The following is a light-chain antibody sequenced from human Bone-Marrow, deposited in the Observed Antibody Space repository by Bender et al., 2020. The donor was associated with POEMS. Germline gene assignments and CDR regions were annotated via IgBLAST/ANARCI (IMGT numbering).Light chain of an antibody. CDR2: TKD. CDR1: GSNIRTSY. CDR3: AAWDDSLRAWA. J-gene: IGLJ3*02. V-gene: IGLV1-47*02. Sequence: QSVLTQPPSVSGTPGQRVTISCSGSGSNIRTSYIHCYHQLPGTAPKPLIYTKDPRPSGVPDRFSGSKSGTSTSLAISGLRSEDEADYYCAAWDDSLRAWAFGGGTKLTVL.